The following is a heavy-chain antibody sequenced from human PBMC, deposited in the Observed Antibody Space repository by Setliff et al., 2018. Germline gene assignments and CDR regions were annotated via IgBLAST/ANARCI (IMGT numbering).Heavy chain of an antibody. CDR2: IYYSGST. V-gene: IGHV4-31*11. CDR1: GGSISSSYYY. J-gene: IGHJ4*02. D-gene: IGHD4-4*01. Sequence: SETLSLTCAVSGGSISSSYYYWGWIRQPPGKGLEWIGYIYYSGSTYYNPSLKSRVTISVDTSKNQFSLKLSSVTAADTAVYYCARGAYIGLDYWGQGTLVTV. CDR3: ARGAYIGLDY.